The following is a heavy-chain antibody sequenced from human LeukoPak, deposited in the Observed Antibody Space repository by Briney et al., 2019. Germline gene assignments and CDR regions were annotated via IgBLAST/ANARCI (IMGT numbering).Heavy chain of an antibody. D-gene: IGHD3-10*01. J-gene: IGHJ4*02. Sequence: KAGGSLRLSCAASGFTFSSYSMNWIRQAPGKGLEWVSSISSSSSYIYYADSVKGRFTISRDNAKNSLYLQMNSLRAEDTAVYYCARGSSYSGSYDYFDYWGQGTLVAVSS. CDR3: ARGSSYSGSYDYFDY. V-gene: IGHV3-21*01. CDR2: ISSSSSYI. CDR1: GFTFSSYS.